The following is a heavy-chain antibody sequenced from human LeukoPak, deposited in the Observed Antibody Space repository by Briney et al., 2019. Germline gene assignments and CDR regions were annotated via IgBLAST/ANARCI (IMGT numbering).Heavy chain of an antibody. CDR1: GGSFSGYY. Sequence: SETLSLTCAVYGGSFSGYYWSWIRQPPGKGLEWIGEINHSGSTNYNPSLKSRVTISVDTSKNQFSLKLSSVTAADTAVYYCARDKEIDDSSGYFYRYYFDYWGQGTLVTVSS. V-gene: IGHV4-34*01. CDR2: INHSGST. D-gene: IGHD3-22*01. J-gene: IGHJ4*02. CDR3: ARDKEIDDSSGYFYRYYFDY.